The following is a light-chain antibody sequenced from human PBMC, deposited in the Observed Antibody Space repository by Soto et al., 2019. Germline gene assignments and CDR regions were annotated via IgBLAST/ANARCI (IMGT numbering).Light chain of an antibody. Sequence: FVVTQSPDTLSLSPGETATLSCRASQSVSSSVAWYQHKPGQSPRLVVYSGYKRSPGIPARFSGSGSGTDFTLTISSLESDDFAIYYCQQRSSWLRVFGPGTKVDIK. CDR3: QQRSSWLRV. CDR1: QSVSSS. CDR2: SGY. V-gene: IGKV3-11*01. J-gene: IGKJ1*01.